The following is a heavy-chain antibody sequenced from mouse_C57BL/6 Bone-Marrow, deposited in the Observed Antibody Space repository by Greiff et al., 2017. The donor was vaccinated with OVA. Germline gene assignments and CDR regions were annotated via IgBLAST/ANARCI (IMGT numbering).Heavy chain of an antibody. D-gene: IGHD1-1*01. CDR3: ARRVLLLVDY. CDR1: GYAFSSYW. V-gene: IGHV1-80*01. J-gene: IGHJ2*01. Sequence: QVQLKESGAELVKPGASVKISCKASGYAFSSYWMNWVKQRPGKGLEWIGQIYPGDGDTNYNGKFKGKATLTADKSSSTAYMQLSSLTSEDSAVYFCARRVLLLVDYWGQGTTLTVSS. CDR2: IYPGDGDT.